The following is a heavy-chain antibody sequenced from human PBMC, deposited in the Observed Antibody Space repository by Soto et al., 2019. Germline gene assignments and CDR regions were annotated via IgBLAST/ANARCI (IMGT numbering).Heavy chain of an antibody. V-gene: IGHV1-18*01. CDR2: ISAYNGNT. CDR3: AGDDRGGTDAFDI. D-gene: IGHD1-26*01. CDR1: GYTFTSFG. J-gene: IGHJ3*02. Sequence: QGQLLQSGAEVKKPGASVKVSCKASGYTFTSFGISWVRQSPGHGREWMGWISAYNGNTYYAENLQARVTMTTDTTTSAAYMELRSPRSADTAVYYCAGDDRGGTDAFDIWGQWTMVPVSS.